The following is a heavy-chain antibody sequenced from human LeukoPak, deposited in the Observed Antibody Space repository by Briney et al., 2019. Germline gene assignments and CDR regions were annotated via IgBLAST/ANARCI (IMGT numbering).Heavy chain of an antibody. V-gene: IGHV3-30*18. Sequence: LSGGSLRLSCAASGFTFSSYGMHWVRQAPGKGLEGVAVISYDGSNKYYADSVKGRFTISRDNSKNTLYLKMNSLRAEDTAVYYCAKVGDIVVVVAAVDYWGQGTLVTVSS. J-gene: IGHJ4*02. CDR3: AKVGDIVVVVAAVDY. CDR1: GFTFSSYG. D-gene: IGHD2-15*01. CDR2: ISYDGSNK.